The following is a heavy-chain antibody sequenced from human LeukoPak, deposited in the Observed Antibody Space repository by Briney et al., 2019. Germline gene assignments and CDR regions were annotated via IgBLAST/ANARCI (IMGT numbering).Heavy chain of an antibody. CDR1: GGSPSSYY. J-gene: IGHJ5*02. D-gene: IGHD3-16*01. V-gene: IGHV4-59*01. Sequence: PSETLSLTCTVSGGSPSSYYWSWSRQPPGKGLEWIGYIYYSGSTNYNPSLKSRVTIPVDTSKNQFSLKLSSVTAADTAVYYCARAPITTENWFDPWGQGTLVTVSS. CDR3: ARAPITTENWFDP. CDR2: IYYSGST.